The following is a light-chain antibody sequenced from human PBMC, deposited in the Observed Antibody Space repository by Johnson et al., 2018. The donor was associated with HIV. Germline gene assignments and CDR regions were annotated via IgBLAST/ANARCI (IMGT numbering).Light chain of an antibody. CDR2: ENN. J-gene: IGLJ1*01. V-gene: IGLV1-51*02. CDR1: SSNIGNNY. Sequence: QSLLTQPPSVSAAPGQKVTISCSGSSSNIGNNYVSWYQQLPGTAPKLLIYENNKRPSGIPDRFSGSKSGTSATLGITGLQTGDEADYYCGTWDSSLSVNVFGTGTKVTGL. CDR3: GTWDSSLSVNV.